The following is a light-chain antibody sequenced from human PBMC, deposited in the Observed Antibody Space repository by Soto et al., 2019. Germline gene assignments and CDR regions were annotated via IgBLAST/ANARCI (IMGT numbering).Light chain of an antibody. CDR1: ISNIGAGYD. Sequence: QAVLTQPPSVSGAPGQRVTISCIGSISNIGAGYDVHWYQQFPGTAPKLLIYGNTNRPSGVPDRFSGSKSGTSASLAITGLQAEDEADYYCQFYDSSLINSVFGGGTKLTVL. V-gene: IGLV1-40*01. CDR2: GNT. J-gene: IGLJ3*02. CDR3: QFYDSSLINSV.